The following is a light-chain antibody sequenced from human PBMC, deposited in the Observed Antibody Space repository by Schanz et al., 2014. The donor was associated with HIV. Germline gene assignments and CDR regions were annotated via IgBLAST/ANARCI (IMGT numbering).Light chain of an antibody. CDR2: DNN. CDR1: SSNIGAGYD. CDR3: CSYTTTSTYV. J-gene: IGLJ1*01. V-gene: IGLV1-40*01. Sequence: QSVLTQPPSLSGAPGQRVSLSCNGSSSNIGAGYDVHWYLQFPGTAPKLLIYDNNHRPSGVPDRFSGSKSGNTASLTISGLQAEDEADYYCCSYTTTSTYVFGAGTKPPS.